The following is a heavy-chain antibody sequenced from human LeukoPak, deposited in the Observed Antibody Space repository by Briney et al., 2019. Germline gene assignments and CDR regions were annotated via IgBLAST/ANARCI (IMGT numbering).Heavy chain of an antibody. CDR2: IIPILGIA. Sequence: ASVKVSCKASGRNSSSYTISWVQQAPGHGHEWMGRIIPILGIASYGQTCQGRVTITADKSTSTAHMELSSLRSEDTAVYYWARQGYYDSSGYLSYWGQGTLVTVSS. V-gene: IGHV1-69*02. CDR3: ARQGYYDSSGYLSY. D-gene: IGHD3-22*01. CDR1: GRNSSSYT. J-gene: IGHJ4*02.